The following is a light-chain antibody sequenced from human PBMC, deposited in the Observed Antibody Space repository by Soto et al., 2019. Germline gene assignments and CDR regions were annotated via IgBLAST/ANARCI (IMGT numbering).Light chain of an antibody. Sequence: QSVLTQPASVSGSPGQSITISCTGTSSDVGGYNFVSWYQHHPDKAPKLIIFEVSNRPSGVSNRFSGSKSGNTASLTISGLQAEDEADYHWSSYTASLTVVFGGGTKVTVL. V-gene: IGLV2-14*01. CDR2: EVS. CDR3: SSYTASLTVV. J-gene: IGLJ2*01. CDR1: SSDVGGYNF.